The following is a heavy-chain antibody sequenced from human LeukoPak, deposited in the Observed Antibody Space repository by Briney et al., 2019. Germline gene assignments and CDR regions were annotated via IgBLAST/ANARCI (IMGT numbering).Heavy chain of an antibody. CDR2: ISYDGSNK. CDR3: AKAGIYGMDV. CDR1: GFTFSSYG. D-gene: IGHD3-10*01. Sequence: GGSLRLSCAASGFTFSSYGMHWVRQAPGKGLEWVAVISYDGSNKYYADSVKGRFTISRDNSKNTLYPQMNSLRAEDTAVYYCAKAGIYGMDVWGQGTTVTVSS. J-gene: IGHJ6*02. V-gene: IGHV3-30*18.